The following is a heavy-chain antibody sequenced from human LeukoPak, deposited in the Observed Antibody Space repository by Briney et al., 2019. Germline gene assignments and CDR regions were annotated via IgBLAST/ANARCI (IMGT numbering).Heavy chain of an antibody. CDR2: IYYSGNT. J-gene: IGHJ4*02. CDR3: ARAPHFFDTSGSRYYFDY. CDR1: DGSIRSTTYY. Sequence: SETLSLTCSVSDGSIRSTTYYWGWIRQPPGKGLEWIGSIYYSGNTYYSPSLMSRVTISVDTSKNQSSLILRSVTAADTAVYYCARAPHFFDTSGSRYYFDYWGQGALVTVSS. V-gene: IGHV4-39*07. D-gene: IGHD3-22*01.